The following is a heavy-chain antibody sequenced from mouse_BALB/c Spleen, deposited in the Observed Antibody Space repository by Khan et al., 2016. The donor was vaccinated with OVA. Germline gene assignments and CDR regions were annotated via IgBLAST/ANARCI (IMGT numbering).Heavy chain of an antibody. V-gene: IGHV5-6*01. CDR3: SRLAYYYNSEGFAY. CDR2: ISTGGTYT. J-gene: IGHJ3*01. Sequence: EVELVESGGDLVKPGGSLKLSCAASGFTFSTYGMSWVRQTPEKRLEWVATISTGGTYTYYPDSVKGRFTISRDNAKNTLYLQLSSLQSEDTAIYYCSRLAYYYNSEGFAYWGQGTLGTVSA. CDR1: GFTFSTYG. D-gene: IGHD1-1*01.